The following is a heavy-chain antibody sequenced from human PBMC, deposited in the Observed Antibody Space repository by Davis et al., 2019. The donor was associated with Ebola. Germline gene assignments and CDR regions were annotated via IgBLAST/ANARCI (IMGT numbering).Heavy chain of an antibody. V-gene: IGHV1-69*13. CDR1: GGTFSSYA. CDR2: IIPIFGTA. J-gene: IGHJ4*02. CDR3: ARGPTDPSGG. D-gene: IGHD3-16*01. Sequence: SVKVSCKASGGTFSSYAISWVRQAPGQGLEWMGEIIPIFGTANYAQKFQGRVTITADESTSTAYMELRSLRSEDTAVYYWARGPTDPSGGWGQGTLVTVSS.